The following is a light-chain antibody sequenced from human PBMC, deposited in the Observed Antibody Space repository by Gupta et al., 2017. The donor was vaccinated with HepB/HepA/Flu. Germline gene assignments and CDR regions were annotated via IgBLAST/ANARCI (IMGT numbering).Light chain of an antibody. CDR2: AAS. CDR3: QQDNSYPCT. Sequence: DIQMTQSPSSLSASVGDRVTITCRARQGISNDLGWLQQKAGRAPKSLIYAASRVQSGVPSMFSGSGSGTDFTLTINRRQPEDFVNYYCQQDNSYPCTFGQGTKVEI. J-gene: IGKJ2*02. V-gene: IGKV1-16*01. CDR1: QGISND.